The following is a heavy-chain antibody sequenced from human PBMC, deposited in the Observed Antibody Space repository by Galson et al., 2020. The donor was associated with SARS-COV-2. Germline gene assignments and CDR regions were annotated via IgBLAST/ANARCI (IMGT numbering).Heavy chain of an antibody. J-gene: IGHJ6*03. CDR3: ARRGAEILGYCSGGSCLGKDYYYYYMDV. CDR2: IYHSGST. CDR1: GGSISSGGYS. Sequence: SETLSLTCAVSGGSISSGGYSWSWIRQPPGKGLEWIGYIYHSGSTYYNPSLKSRGTISVDRAKNQFSLKLSSVTAADTAVYYCARRGAEILGYCSGGSCLGKDYYYYYMDVWGKGTTVTVSS. V-gene: IGHV4-30-2*01. D-gene: IGHD2-15*01.